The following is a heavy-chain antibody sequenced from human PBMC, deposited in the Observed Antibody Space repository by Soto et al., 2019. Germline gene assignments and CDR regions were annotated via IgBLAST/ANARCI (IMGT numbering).Heavy chain of an antibody. CDR3: ASGSGDYDSSRYYFP. D-gene: IGHD3-22*01. CDR2: ISSSSSTI. CDR1: GFTFSSYS. J-gene: IGHJ4*02. V-gene: IGHV3-48*02. Sequence: EVQLVESGGGLVQPGGSLRLSCAASGFTFSSYSMNWVRQAPGKGLEWVSYISSSSSTIYYADSVKGRFTISRDNAKNSLYLQMNSLRDEDTAVYYCASGSGDYDSSRYYFPWGQGTLVTVSS.